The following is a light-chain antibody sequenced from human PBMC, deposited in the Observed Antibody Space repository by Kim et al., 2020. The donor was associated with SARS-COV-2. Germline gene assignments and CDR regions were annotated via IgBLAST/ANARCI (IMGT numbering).Light chain of an antibody. CDR1: SGTVHTGHY. CDR3: LGSYANFAV. J-gene: IGLJ2*01. V-gene: IGLV7-46*01. Sequence: PVGTVTLTCGSTSGTVHTGHYPYWVQLKPGQAPRTLFYDPPKKHPWTPARFSGSLLGDKAALTLSGAQPEDEADYYCLGSYANFAVFGGGTQLTVL. CDR2: DPP.